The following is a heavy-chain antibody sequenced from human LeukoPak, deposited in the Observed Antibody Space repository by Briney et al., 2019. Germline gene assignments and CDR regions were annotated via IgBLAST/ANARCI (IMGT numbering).Heavy chain of an antibody. D-gene: IGHD1-26*01. CDR1: AFTFNTYW. V-gene: IGHV3-74*01. J-gene: IGHJ4*02. CDR2: INGDESST. CDR3: ARGAKWAYYFHY. Sequence: GGSLRLSCAAPAFTFNTYWRHWVRQVPGRGLEWVSRINGDESSTNYADSVKGRFTISRDNAKDTLYRHMNSLTAEDTAVYYCARGAKWAYYFHYWGQGTLVTVSS.